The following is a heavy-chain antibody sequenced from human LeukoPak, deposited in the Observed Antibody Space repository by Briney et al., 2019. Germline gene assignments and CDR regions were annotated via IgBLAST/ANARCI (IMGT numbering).Heavy chain of an antibody. V-gene: IGHV3-48*02. CDR3: GRHTIFHP. CDR1: GFRFSDYS. D-gene: IGHD3-9*01. J-gene: IGHJ5*02. Sequence: PGGSLSLSCEASGFRFSDYSMNRVRQTPGKGLQWISYISSSDSTTYYTDSVRGRFTISRDNAKSSLYLLMNSLRDEDLFISCRGRHTIFHPWGQGTLVTVSS. CDR2: ISSSDSTT.